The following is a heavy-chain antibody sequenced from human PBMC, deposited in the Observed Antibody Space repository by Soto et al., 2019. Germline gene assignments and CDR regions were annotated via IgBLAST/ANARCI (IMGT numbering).Heavy chain of an antibody. J-gene: IGHJ5*02. V-gene: IGHV4-4*07. Sequence: SETLSLTCTVSGGSMNSYYCRWIRQHAGKGVQWIGRVHSRGGTHYSPSHKSRITISLDTSNNHFSLRLLPVTDADTAVYYCARGPRFSAWVDPGGQGTLVALSS. CDR1: GGSMNSYY. CDR2: VHSRGGT. CDR3: ARGPRFSAWVDP. D-gene: IGHD3-3*01.